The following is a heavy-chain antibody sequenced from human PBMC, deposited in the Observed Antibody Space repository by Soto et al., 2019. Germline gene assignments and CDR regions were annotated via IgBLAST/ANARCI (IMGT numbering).Heavy chain of an antibody. Sequence: QVQLKQSGAEVKKPGSSVKVSCKASGGTLSDHGVAWLRQAPGQGLEWMGGTIPVFNTAKYAQKFQGRDTVTADKFTNIAYMELSSLRSEDTAFYFCARGVYGSGNYYTGPSAFDIWGQGTMVIVSS. D-gene: IGHD3-10*01. CDR2: TIPVFNTA. V-gene: IGHV1-69*06. CDR1: GGTLSDHG. CDR3: ARGVYGSGNYYTGPSAFDI. J-gene: IGHJ3*02.